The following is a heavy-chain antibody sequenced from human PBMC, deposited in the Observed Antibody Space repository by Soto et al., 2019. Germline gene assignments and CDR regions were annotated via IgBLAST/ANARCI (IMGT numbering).Heavy chain of an antibody. V-gene: IGHV3-23*01. Sequence: GSLRLSCAASGFAFSTYAMIWVRQAPGKGLEWVSVITGSGGSTYYADSVKGRFTISRDNSKNTLYLQMNSLRAEDTAVYYCAKNPGYYYDSTGYHFDYWGQGTLVPVSS. CDR1: GFAFSTYA. D-gene: IGHD3-22*01. J-gene: IGHJ4*02. CDR3: AKNPGYYYDSTGYHFDY. CDR2: ITGSGGST.